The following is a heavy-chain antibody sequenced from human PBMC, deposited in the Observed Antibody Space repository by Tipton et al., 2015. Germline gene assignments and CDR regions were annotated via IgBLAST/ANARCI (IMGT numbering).Heavy chain of an antibody. CDR1: GFKFNIYT. CDR3: AKGLRIAATVGFDS. J-gene: IGHJ4*02. V-gene: IGHV3-23*01. D-gene: IGHD6-25*01. Sequence: SLRLSCAASGFKFNIYTMNWVRQAPGKGLEWVSTVSTDGGGTYYADSVKGRFTISRDNSKNTLYLQMNSLRAEDTAVYYCAKGLRIAATVGFDSWGQGTLVTVSS. CDR2: VSTDGGGT.